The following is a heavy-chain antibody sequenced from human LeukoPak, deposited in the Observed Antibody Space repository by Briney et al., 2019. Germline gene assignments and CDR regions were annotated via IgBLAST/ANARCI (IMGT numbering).Heavy chain of an antibody. J-gene: IGHJ5*02. CDR1: GGSISSYY. Sequence: PSETLSLTCTVSGGSISSYYWSWIRQPPGKGLEWIGYIYYSGSTNYNPSLKSRVTISVDTSKNQFSLKLSSVTAADTAVYYCARVLGILSGPWFDPWGQGTLVTVSS. CDR3: ARVLGILSGPWFDP. D-gene: IGHD2-15*01. CDR2: IYYSGST. V-gene: IGHV4-59*01.